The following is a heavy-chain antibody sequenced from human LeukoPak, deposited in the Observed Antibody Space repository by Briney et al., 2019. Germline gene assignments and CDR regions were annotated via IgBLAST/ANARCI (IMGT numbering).Heavy chain of an antibody. J-gene: IGHJ6*03. CDR2: ISSSSSTI. V-gene: IGHV3-48*01. CDR1: GFTFSSYS. CDR3: ARDCPRRGYYYMDV. Sequence: GGSLRLSCAASGFTFSSYSMNWVRQAPGKGLEWVSYISSSSSTIYYADSVKGRFTISRDNAKNSLYLQMNSLRAEDTAVYYCARDCPRRGYYYMDVWGKGTTVTVSS. D-gene: IGHD3-10*01.